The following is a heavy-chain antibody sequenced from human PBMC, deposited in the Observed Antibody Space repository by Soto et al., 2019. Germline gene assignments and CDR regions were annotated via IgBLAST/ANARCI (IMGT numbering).Heavy chain of an antibody. J-gene: IGHJ4*02. CDR3: AKGQGEYQVLAKYSFDN. CDR2: ISGSGSTT. V-gene: IGHV3-23*01. D-gene: IGHD2-2*01. Sequence: EVQLLESGGGLVQPGGSLRLSCAASGFTFNRYGMNWVRQAPGKGLEWVSAISGSGSTTYYADSVKGRFTISRDNSKHTLYLQMNSLRAEDSALYYCAKGQGEYQVLAKYSFDNWGQGTLVTVSS. CDR1: GFTFNRYG.